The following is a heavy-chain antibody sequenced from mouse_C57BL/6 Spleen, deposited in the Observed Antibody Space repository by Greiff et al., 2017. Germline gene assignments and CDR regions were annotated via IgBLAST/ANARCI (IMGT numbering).Heavy chain of an antibody. J-gene: IGHJ2*01. V-gene: IGHV1-54*01. CDR1: GYAFTNYL. CDR2: INPGSGGT. D-gene: IGHD3-2*02. CDR3: ARRAAQAYYFYY. Sequence: QVQLQQSGAELVRPGTSVKVSCKASGYAFTNYLIEWVKQRPGQGLEWIGVINPGSGGTNYNEKFKGKATLTADKSSSTAYMQLSSLTSEDSAVYFCARRAAQAYYFYYWGQGTTLTVSS.